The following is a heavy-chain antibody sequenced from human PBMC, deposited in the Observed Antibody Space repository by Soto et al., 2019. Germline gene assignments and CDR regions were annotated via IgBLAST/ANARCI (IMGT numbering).Heavy chain of an antibody. CDR2: ISSSSSYI. D-gene: IGHD2-2*01. V-gene: IGHV3-21*01. J-gene: IGHJ4*02. Sequence: PGGSLRLSCAASGFTFSSYSMNWVRQAPGKGLEWVSSISSSSSYIYYADSVKGRFTISRDNAKNSLYLQMNSLRAEDTAVYYCARDGGYCSSTSCSKALEYWGQGTLVTV. CDR1: GFTFSSYS. CDR3: ARDGGYCSSTSCSKALEY.